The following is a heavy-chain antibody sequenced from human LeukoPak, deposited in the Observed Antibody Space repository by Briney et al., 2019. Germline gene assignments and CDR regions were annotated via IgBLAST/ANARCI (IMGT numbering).Heavy chain of an antibody. Sequence: SETLSLTCAVYGGSFSGYYWSWIRQPPGKGLEWIGIIYHSGRTDYNPSLKSRVTISEDTSKNQFSLKLSSVTAADTAVYYCARSSSSWYRRFDPWGQGTLVTVSS. CDR1: GGSFSGYY. J-gene: IGHJ5*02. CDR3: ARSSSSWYRRFDP. CDR2: IYHSGRT. D-gene: IGHD6-13*01. V-gene: IGHV4-34*01.